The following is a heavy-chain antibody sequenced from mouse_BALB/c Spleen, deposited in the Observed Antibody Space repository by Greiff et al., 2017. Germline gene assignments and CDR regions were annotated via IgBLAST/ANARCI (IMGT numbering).Heavy chain of an antibody. CDR1: GYTFRSYW. CDR2: ILPGSGST. D-gene: IGHD1-1*01. CDR3: ASYGSSYWYFDV. Sequence: QVQLQQSGAELMKPGASVKISCKATGYTFRSYWIEWVKQRPGHGLEWIGEILPGSGSTNYNEKFKGKATFTADTSSNTAYMQLSSLTSEASAVYYCASYGSSYWYFDVWGAGTTVTVSS. V-gene: IGHV1-9*01. J-gene: IGHJ1*01.